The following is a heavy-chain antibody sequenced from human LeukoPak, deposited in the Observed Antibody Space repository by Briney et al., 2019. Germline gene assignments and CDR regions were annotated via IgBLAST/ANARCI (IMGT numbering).Heavy chain of an antibody. V-gene: IGHV4-59*01. Sequence: SETLSLTCTVSGGSITGSYWSWIRQSPGKGLEWIGYIYYSGTTKYSQSLRSRVTISVDTSNKHFSLKLRSVTAADTAVYYCARTKVTYYYDAGGYYYFDYWGQGALVTVSS. J-gene: IGHJ4*02. CDR2: IYYSGTT. D-gene: IGHD3-22*01. CDR3: ARTKVTYYYDAGGYYYFDY. CDR1: GGSITGSY.